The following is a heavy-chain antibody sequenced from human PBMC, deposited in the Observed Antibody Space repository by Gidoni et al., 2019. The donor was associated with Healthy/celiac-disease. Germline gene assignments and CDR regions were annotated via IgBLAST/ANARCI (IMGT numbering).Heavy chain of an antibody. CDR3: ARGFYPSTGVGTVTKY. Sequence: QVQLVQSGAEVKKPGASAKVSCKASGYTFTSSGISWVRQAPGQGLEWMGWLSAYNGNTNYARKLQGRGTMTTDTSTSTAYMGLRSLVSDDTAVYYCARGFYPSTGVGTVTKYWGQGTLVTVSS. CDR1: GYTFTSSG. D-gene: IGHD4-17*01. J-gene: IGHJ4*02. V-gene: IGHV1-18*01. CDR2: LSAYNGNT.